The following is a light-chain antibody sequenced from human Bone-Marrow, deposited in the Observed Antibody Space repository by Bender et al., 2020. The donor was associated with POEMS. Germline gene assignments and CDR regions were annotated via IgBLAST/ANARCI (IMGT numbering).Light chain of an antibody. V-gene: IGLV1-36*01. CDR2: YDD. J-gene: IGLJ3*02. Sequence: QSVLTQPPSVSETPGQRVTISCSGSSSNIGKHGVNWYQKLPGKAPKLLIYYDDLVESGVSARLSGSKSGTSASLAISGLQSEDEADYYCSAWDASMNGWVFGGGTKLTGL. CDR3: SAWDASMNGWV. CDR1: SSNIGKHG.